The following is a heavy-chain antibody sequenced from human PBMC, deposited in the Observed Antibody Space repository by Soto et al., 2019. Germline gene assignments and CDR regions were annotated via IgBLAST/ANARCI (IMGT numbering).Heavy chain of an antibody. CDR1: GFTFSSSS. V-gene: IGHV3-21*01. CDR2: ISSGSGFI. D-gene: IGHD2-15*01. CDR3: ASFRAATGYHNGLDV. Sequence: PGGSLRLSCAASGFTFSSSSMNWVRQAPGKGLEWVSSISSGSGFIYYADSVKGRFTISRDNAKNSLYLQMNSLRAADTALYYCASFRAATGYHNGLDVWGQGTMVTVSS. J-gene: IGHJ6*02.